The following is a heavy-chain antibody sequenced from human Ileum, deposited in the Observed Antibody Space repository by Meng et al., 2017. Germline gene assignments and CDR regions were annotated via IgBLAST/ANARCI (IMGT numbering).Heavy chain of an antibody. CDR3: ARYGGSGSYWHFDP. J-gene: IGHJ2*01. CDR2: IYYSGTT. V-gene: IGHV4-31*03. Sequence: QVQLQESGPGLVKPSQTLSLTCTVSGGSISSGGYYWSWIRQHPGKGLEWIGYIYYSGTTYYNPSLKSRVTISVDTSKNQFSLKLSSVTAADTAVYYCARYGGSGSYWHFDPWGRGTLVTVSS. CDR1: GGSISSGGYY. D-gene: IGHD3-10*01.